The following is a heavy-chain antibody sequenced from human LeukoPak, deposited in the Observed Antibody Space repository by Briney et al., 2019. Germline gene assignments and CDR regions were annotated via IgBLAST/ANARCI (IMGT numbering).Heavy chain of an antibody. D-gene: IGHD3-22*01. CDR2: ISDSGSGT. V-gene: IGHV3-23*01. J-gene: IGHJ3*02. Sequence: GGSLRLSCPASGFTFSSYAMSWVRQAPGKGLEWVSSISDSGSGTYYADSVKGRFTISRDNSKNTLYLQMNSLRAEDTAVYYCAKRTDTSGNRGGALDIWGQGTMVAVSS. CDR1: GFTFSSYA. CDR3: AKRTDTSGNRGGALDI.